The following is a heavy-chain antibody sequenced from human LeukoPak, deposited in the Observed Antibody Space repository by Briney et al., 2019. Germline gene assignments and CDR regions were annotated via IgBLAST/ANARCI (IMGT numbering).Heavy chain of an antibody. CDR3: ARDSIRAAMQVGRNYYYYYMDV. Sequence: GGSLRLSCAASGFTFSSYAMHWVRQAPGKGLEWVAVISYDGSNKYYADSVKGRFTISRDNSKNTLYLQMNSLRAEDTAVYYCARDSIRAAMQVGRNYYYYYMDVWGKGTTVTISS. V-gene: IGHV3-30*04. CDR1: GFTFSSYA. D-gene: IGHD2-2*01. CDR2: ISYDGSNK. J-gene: IGHJ6*03.